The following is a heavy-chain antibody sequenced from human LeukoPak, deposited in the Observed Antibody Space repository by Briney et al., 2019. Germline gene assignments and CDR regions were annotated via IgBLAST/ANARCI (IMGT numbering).Heavy chain of an antibody. J-gene: IGHJ6*02. CDR3: ARAQGDEWELPNYYGMDV. CDR1: GGSISSSSYY. D-gene: IGHD1-26*01. V-gene: IGHV4-39*07. CDR2: IYYSGST. Sequence: SETLSLTCTVSGGSISSSSYYWGWIRQPPGKGLEWIGSIYYSGSTYYNPSLKSRVTISVDKSKNQFSLKLSSVTAADTAVYYCARAQGDEWELPNYYGMDVWGQGTTVTVSS.